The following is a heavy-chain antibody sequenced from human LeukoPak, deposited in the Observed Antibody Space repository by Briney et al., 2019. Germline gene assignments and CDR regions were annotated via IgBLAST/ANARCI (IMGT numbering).Heavy chain of an antibody. CDR1: GGPISSYY. CDR2: IYYSGST. J-gene: IGHJ4*02. D-gene: IGHD1-26*01. V-gene: IGHV4-59*08. Sequence: SETLSLTCTVSGGPISSYYWSWIRQPPGKGLEWIGYIYYSGSTNYNPSLKSRVTISVDTSKNQFSLKLSSVTAADTAVYYCARQGSHKSVDYWAREPWSPSPQ. CDR3: ARQGSHKSVDY.